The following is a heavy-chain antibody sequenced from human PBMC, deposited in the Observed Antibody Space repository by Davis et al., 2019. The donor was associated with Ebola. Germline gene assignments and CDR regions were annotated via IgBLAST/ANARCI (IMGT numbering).Heavy chain of an antibody. Sequence: AASVKVPCKASGYTFTSYGISWVRQAPGQGLEWMGWISVYNGNTNYAQKLQGRVTMTTDTSTSTAYMELRSLRSDDTAVYYCARDGVAAPFGDYYYGMDVWGQGTTVTVSS. CDR1: GYTFTSYG. V-gene: IGHV1-18*01. CDR3: ARDGVAAPFGDYYYGMDV. D-gene: IGHD3-10*01. CDR2: ISVYNGNT. J-gene: IGHJ6*02.